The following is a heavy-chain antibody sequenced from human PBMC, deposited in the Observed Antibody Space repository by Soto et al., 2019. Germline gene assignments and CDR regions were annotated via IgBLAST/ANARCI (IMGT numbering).Heavy chain of an antibody. CDR1: GYTFTSYT. CDR2: IIPILGIA. J-gene: IGHJ3*02. Sequence: SLKVSCKSSGYTFTSYTISWVRQAPGQGLEWMGRIIPILGIANYAQKFQGRVTITADKSTSTAYMELSSLRSEDTAVYYCARDLGPDYYDSSGYYFDAFDIWGQGTMVTVSS. V-gene: IGHV1-69*04. CDR3: ARDLGPDYYDSSGYYFDAFDI. D-gene: IGHD3-22*01.